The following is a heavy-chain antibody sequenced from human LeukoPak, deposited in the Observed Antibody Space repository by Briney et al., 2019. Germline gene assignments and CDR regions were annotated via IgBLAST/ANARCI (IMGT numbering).Heavy chain of an antibody. J-gene: IGHJ4*02. Sequence: ASVKVSCKASGYTFNSYGINWVRQAPGQGLEWMGWISTYNGNTNYAQKVQGRVTMTTDTSTSTAYMELRSLRSDDTAVHYCASTSTDDYGDYVLNYWGQGTLVTVSS. CDR2: ISTYNGNT. V-gene: IGHV1-18*01. D-gene: IGHD4-17*01. CDR1: GYTFNSYG. CDR3: ASTSTDDYGDYVLNY.